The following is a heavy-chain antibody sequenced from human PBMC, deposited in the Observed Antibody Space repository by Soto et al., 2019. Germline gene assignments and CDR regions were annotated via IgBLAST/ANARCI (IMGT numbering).Heavy chain of an antibody. Sequence: QVQLVQSGAEVKKPGASVKVSCKASGYTFTSYGIIWVRQAPGQGLEWLGWVSAYNGNTNYAQKLQGRVTMTTDRSPRTAYMELRSLRSDDTAVYYCARVSSYYYGMDVWGQGTTVTVSS. J-gene: IGHJ6*02. V-gene: IGHV1-18*01. CDR1: GYTFTSYG. CDR3: ARVSSYYYGMDV. CDR2: VSAYNGNT.